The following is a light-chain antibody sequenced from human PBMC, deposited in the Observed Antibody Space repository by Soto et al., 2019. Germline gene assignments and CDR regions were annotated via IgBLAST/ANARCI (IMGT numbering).Light chain of an antibody. CDR2: DVS. J-gene: IGLJ1*01. Sequence: QSALTQPASVSGSPGQSITISCTGTSSDVGSYNLFSWYQQHPGKAPKLMIYDVSKRPSGVPDRFSGSKSGNTASLTLSGLQAEDEADYYCCSYAGSYTFYVFGTGTKLTVL. CDR1: SSDVGSYNL. CDR3: CSYAGSYTFYV. V-gene: IGLV2-11*01.